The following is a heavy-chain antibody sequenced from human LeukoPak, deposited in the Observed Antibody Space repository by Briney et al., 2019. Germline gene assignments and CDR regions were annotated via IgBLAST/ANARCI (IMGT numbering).Heavy chain of an antibody. CDR2: ISYDGSNE. V-gene: IGHV3-30*04. CDR3: ARPSPGIVDI. Sequence: PGGSLRLSCAASGFTFSSYAMHWVRQAPGKGLEWVAVISYDGSNEYYADSVKGRFTISRDNAKNSLYLQMNSLRAEDTAVYYCARPSPGIVDIWGQGTMVTVSS. CDR1: GFTFSSYA. J-gene: IGHJ3*02. D-gene: IGHD2-2*01.